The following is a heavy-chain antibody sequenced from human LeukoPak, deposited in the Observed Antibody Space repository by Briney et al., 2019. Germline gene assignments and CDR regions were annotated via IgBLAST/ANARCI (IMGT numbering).Heavy chain of an antibody. V-gene: IGHV4-59*01. D-gene: IGHD3-3*01. CDR2: IYYSGST. J-gene: IGHJ4*02. Sequence: PSETLSLTCTVSGGSISSYYWSWIRQPPGEGLEWIGYIYYSGSTNYNPSLKSRVTISVDTSKNQFSLKLSSVTAADTAVYYCARARGYFYYFDYWGQGTLVTVSS. CDR3: ARARGYFYYFDY. CDR1: GGSISSYY.